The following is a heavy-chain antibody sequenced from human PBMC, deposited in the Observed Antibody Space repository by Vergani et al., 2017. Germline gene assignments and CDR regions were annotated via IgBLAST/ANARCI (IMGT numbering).Heavy chain of an antibody. J-gene: IGHJ4*02. CDR2: INPIDSKI. D-gene: IGHD2-21*01. V-gene: IGHV5-51*01. Sequence: EKQLVQSGSETKKPGESLKISCKYSESSFISNEIAWVRQMSGKGLQWMGNINPIDSKIAYSPSFQGQAIMSLDKSITPAYLQWRSLKASDTAIYYCTRHXPCGDGACLHFDHWGQGTQVTVSS. CDR1: ESSFISNE. CDR3: TRHXPCGDGACLHFDH.